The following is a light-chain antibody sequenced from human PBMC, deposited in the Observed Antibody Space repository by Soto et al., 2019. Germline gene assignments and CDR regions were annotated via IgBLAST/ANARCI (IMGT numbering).Light chain of an antibody. Sequence: MIMTQSPATLSVSPRERVTLSFRTSHSVNSHVAWYQQKPGQPPRLLIYGASTRATGIPARFSGSGFGTEFTLTISSLQSEDFAVYYCQQYKNWPIFGQGTKVDIK. CDR2: GAS. V-gene: IGKV3-15*01. CDR3: QQYKNWPI. J-gene: IGKJ1*01. CDR1: HSVNSH.